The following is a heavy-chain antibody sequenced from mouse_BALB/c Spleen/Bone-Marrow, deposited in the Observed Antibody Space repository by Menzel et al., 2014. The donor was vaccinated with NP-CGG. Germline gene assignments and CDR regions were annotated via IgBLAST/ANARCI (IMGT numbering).Heavy chain of an antibody. V-gene: IGHV1-54*01. CDR1: GYAFNNYL. Sequence: QVQLQQSGAELVRPGTSVKVSCKASGYAFNNYLIEWVKQRPGQGLEWIGVINPGSGGTNYNEKFKGKATLTADKSSSTAYMQLSSLTSDDSAVYFCARWDYAMDYWGQGTSVTVSS. CDR2: INPGSGGT. CDR3: ARWDYAMDY. J-gene: IGHJ4*01.